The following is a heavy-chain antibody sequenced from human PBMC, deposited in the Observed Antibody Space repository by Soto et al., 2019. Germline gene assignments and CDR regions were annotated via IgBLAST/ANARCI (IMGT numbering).Heavy chain of an antibody. CDR2: ISGSGGST. J-gene: IGHJ2*01. Sequence: EVQLLESGGGLVQPGGSLRLSCAASGFTFSSYAMSWVRQAPGKGLEWVSAISGSGGSTYYADSVKGRFTISRDNSKNPLYLQMNSLRAEDTAVYYCAKVGDILTGYFNYWYFDLWGRGTLVTVSS. V-gene: IGHV3-23*01. D-gene: IGHD3-9*01. CDR1: GFTFSSYA. CDR3: AKVGDILTGYFNYWYFDL.